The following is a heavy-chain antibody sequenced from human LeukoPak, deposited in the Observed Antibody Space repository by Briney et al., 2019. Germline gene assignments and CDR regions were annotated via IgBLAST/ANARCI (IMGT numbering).Heavy chain of an antibody. Sequence: SETLSLTCTVSGGSISSGSYYWSWIRQPAGKGLEWIGRIYTIGSTNYNPSLKSRVTISVDTSKNQFSLKLSSVTAADTAVYYCARGGSGWYSYWGQGTLVTVSS. CDR2: IYTIGST. V-gene: IGHV4-61*02. CDR1: GGSISSGSYY. J-gene: IGHJ4*02. CDR3: ARGGSGWYSY. D-gene: IGHD6-19*01.